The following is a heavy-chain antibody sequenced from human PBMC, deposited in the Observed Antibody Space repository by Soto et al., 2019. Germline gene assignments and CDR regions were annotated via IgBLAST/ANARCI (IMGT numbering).Heavy chain of an antibody. CDR1: GYTFTSYD. D-gene: IGHD3-16*02. Sequence: ASVKVSCKASGYTFTSYDINWVRQATGQGLEWMGWMNPNSGNTGYAQKFQGRVTMTRNTSISTAYMELGSLRSEDTAVYYCARSDYDYIWGRYRSTDYWGQGTLVTVSS. CDR3: ARSDYDYIWGRYRSTDY. CDR2: MNPNSGNT. J-gene: IGHJ4*02. V-gene: IGHV1-8*01.